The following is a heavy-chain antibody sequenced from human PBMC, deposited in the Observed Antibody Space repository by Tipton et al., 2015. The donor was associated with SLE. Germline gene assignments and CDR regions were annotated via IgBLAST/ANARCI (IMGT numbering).Heavy chain of an antibody. CDR2: IYYSGST. V-gene: IGHV4-39*07. CDR1: GGSTSSSSYY. CDR3: ARHPYSGSYLDAFDI. D-gene: IGHD1-26*01. Sequence: TLSLTCTVSGGSTSSSSYYWGWIRQPPGKGLEWIGSIYYSGSTYYNPSLKSRVTISVDTSKNQFSLKLSSVTAADTAVYYCARHPYSGSYLDAFDIWGQGTMVTVSS. J-gene: IGHJ3*02.